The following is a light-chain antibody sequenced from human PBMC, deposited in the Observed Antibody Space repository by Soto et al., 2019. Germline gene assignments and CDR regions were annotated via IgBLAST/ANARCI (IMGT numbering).Light chain of an antibody. Sequence: EIVLTQSPGTLSLSPGERATLSCRASQSVSSSYLAWYQQKPGQAPRLLIYGASSRATGIPDRFSGSESGTDFTLTISTLEPDDVAVYYCQQYGNSPRTFGHGTQVDIK. V-gene: IGKV3-20*01. CDR1: QSVSSSY. CDR3: QQYGNSPRT. J-gene: IGKJ1*01. CDR2: GAS.